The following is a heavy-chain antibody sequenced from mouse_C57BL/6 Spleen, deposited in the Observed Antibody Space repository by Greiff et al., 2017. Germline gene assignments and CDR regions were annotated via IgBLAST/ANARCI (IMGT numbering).Heavy chain of an antibody. J-gene: IGHJ4*01. CDR2: INPSTGGT. Sequence: DVQLQESGPELVKPGASVKISCKASGYSFTGYYMNWVKQSPEKSLEWIGEINPSTGGTTYNQKFKAKATLTVDKSSSTAYMQLKSLTSEDSAVYYCARPLPGTGAMDYWGQGTSVTVSS. CDR3: ARPLPGTGAMDY. D-gene: IGHD4-1*01. V-gene: IGHV1-42*01. CDR1: GYSFTGYY.